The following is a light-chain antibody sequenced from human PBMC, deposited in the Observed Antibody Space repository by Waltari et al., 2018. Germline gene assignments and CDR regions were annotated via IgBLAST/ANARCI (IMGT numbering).Light chain of an antibody. J-gene: IGLJ2*01. V-gene: IGLV2-14*01. CDR1: SSDVGAYDY. CDR3: SSYTGSSTLVI. CDR2: GVG. Sequence: QSALTQPASVSGSPGQSITISCTGSSSDVGAYDYVSWYQHHPGKAPKPLFYGVGNRPWGVSNRFAGSKSGNTASLTISGVQAEDEADYYCSSYTGSSTLVIFGGGTKLTVL.